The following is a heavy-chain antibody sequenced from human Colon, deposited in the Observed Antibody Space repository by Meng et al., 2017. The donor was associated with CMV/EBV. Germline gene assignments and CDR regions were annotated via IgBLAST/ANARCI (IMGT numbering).Heavy chain of an antibody. Sequence: QVQLVQSGAEVKTPGSSVKGSCKASGGTFDTSTFNWVRQAPGQGLERMGGIIPMFGSPSYSQKFRGRVTITADELEVNSLRSEDTAVYYCARGKQAGFDLWGQGTLVTVSS. D-gene: IGHD6-13*01. CDR3: ARGKQAGFDL. V-gene: IGHV1-69*12. CDR1: GGTFDTST. CDR2: IIPMFGSP. J-gene: IGHJ5*02.